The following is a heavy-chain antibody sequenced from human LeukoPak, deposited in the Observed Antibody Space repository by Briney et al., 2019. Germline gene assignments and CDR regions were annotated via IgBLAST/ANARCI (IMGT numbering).Heavy chain of an antibody. CDR3: ARGHTAMDDYYYYGMDV. Sequence: PSETLSLTCTVSGGSISSYYWSWFRQPPGKGLEWIGYIYYSGSTNYNPSLKSRVTISVDTSKNQFSLKLSSVTAADTAVYYCARGHTAMDDYYYYGMDVWGQGTTVTVSS. J-gene: IGHJ6*02. V-gene: IGHV4-59*01. CDR1: GGSISSYY. D-gene: IGHD5-18*01. CDR2: IYYSGST.